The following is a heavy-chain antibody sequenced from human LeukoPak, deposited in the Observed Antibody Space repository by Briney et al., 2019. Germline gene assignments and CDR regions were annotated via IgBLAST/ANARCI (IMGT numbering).Heavy chain of an antibody. CDR3: ARTAVTPGSSDAFDI. J-gene: IGHJ3*02. Sequence: GGSLRLSCATSGFTFNNYAMSWVRQAPGKGLEWVSAISSTGIATYYADSVKGRFTISKDKSKNTLYLQLNSLRAEDTAVYYCARTAVTPGSSDAFDIWGQGTMVTVSS. CDR2: ISSTGIAT. D-gene: IGHD4-17*01. V-gene: IGHV3-23*01. CDR1: GFTFNNYA.